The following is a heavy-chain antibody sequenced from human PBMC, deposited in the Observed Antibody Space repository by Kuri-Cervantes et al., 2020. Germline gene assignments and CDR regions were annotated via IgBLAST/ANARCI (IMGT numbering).Heavy chain of an antibody. CDR3: ARGGGGVDY. Sequence: SETLSLTCTVSGDSIITSPNFWAWIRQPPGKGLECIGEINHSGGTNYNPSLKSRVTISVDTSRNQFSLKLSSVTAADTAVYYCARGGGGVDYWGQGTLVTVSS. V-gene: IGHV4-39*07. D-gene: IGHD3-16*01. CDR2: INHSGGT. J-gene: IGHJ4*02. CDR1: GDSIITSPNF.